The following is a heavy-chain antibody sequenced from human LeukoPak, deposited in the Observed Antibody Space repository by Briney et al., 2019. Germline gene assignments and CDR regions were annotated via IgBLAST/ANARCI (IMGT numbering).Heavy chain of an antibody. CDR2: INPNSGGT. CDR3: ARCSYSGYGVPSSV. V-gene: IGHV1-2*02. CDR1: GYTFTGYY. Sequence: ASVKVSCKASGYTFTGYYMHWVRQAPGQGLEWMGWINPNSGGTNYAQKFQGRVTMTRDTSISTAYMELSRLRSDDTAVYYCARCSYSGYGVPSSVWGQGTLVTVSS. D-gene: IGHD5-12*01. J-gene: IGHJ4*02.